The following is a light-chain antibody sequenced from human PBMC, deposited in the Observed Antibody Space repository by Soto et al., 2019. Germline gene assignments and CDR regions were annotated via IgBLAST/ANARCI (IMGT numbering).Light chain of an antibody. CDR2: DVS. Sequence: QSVLTQPASVSGSPGQSITISCTGTSSDVGGYNYVSWYQQHPGKDPKLMIYDVSNRPSGVSNRFSGYKSGNTASLTTSGLQAEDEADYYCSSYTSSSTYVVFGGGTKLTVL. V-gene: IGLV2-14*01. J-gene: IGLJ2*01. CDR3: SSYTSSSTYVV. CDR1: SSDVGGYNY.